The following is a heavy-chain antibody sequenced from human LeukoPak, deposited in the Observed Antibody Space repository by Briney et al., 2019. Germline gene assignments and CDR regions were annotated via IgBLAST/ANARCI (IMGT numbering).Heavy chain of an antibody. Sequence: PSETLSLTCTVSGGSISSYYWSWIRQPPGKGLEWIGFIYYSGITNFNPSLKSRVTISVDTSKNQFSLKLSSVTAADTAVYYCARKSLGQDTFDYWGQGSLVTVSS. CDR3: ARKSLGQDTFDY. V-gene: IGHV4-59*01. J-gene: IGHJ4*02. CDR2: IYYSGIT. D-gene: IGHD5-18*01. CDR1: GGSISSYY.